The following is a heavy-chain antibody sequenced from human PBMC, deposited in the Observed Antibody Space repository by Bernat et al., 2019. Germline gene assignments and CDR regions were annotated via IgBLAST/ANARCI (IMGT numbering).Heavy chain of an antibody. D-gene: IGHD3-10*01. Sequence: EVQLLESGGDLVQPGGSLRLSCAASGFTFSSYAMSWVRQIPGKGLEWVSAIKGSGGSTYYADSMKGRFTISRDNSKNTLYLQMNSLRAGDTAVYYCAKDINDYVSGSYYNVFDYWGQGTLVTVSS. CDR2: IKGSGGST. CDR3: AKDINDYVSGSYYNVFDY. V-gene: IGHV3-23*01. CDR1: GFTFSSYA. J-gene: IGHJ4*02.